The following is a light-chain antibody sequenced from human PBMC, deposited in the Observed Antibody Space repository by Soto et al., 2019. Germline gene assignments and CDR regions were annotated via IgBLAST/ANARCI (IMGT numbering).Light chain of an antibody. V-gene: IGKV3-20*01. CDR2: GAS. J-gene: IGKJ1*01. CDR3: QQYGSSRWT. Sequence: EIVLTQSPGTLSLSPGERATLSCRASQSVSTIYLAWDQQKPGQAPRLLIYGASSRATGIPDRFSGSGSGTDFSLTISRLEPEDFAVYYCQQYGSSRWTFGQGTKVEI. CDR1: QSVSTIY.